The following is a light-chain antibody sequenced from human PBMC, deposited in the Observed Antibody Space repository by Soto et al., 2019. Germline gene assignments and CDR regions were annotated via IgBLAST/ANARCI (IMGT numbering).Light chain of an antibody. Sequence: QSVLTPPPSVSGAPGQWVTISCTGRSSNIGAGYDVHWYQQLPGTAPKLLIYGNSNRPSGVSNRFSGSKSGNTASLTISGLQAEDGADYYCSSYTSSSTLYVFGTGTKVTVL. CDR1: SSNIGAGYD. J-gene: IGLJ1*01. CDR2: GNS. CDR3: SSYTSSSTLYV. V-gene: IGLV1-40*01.